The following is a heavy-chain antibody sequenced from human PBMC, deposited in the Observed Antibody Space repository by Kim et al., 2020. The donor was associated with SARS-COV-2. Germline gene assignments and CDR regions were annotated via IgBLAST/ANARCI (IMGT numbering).Heavy chain of an antibody. J-gene: IGHJ6*02. CDR3: ARFRPTPVLSLYYYGMDV. CDR1: GYTFTSYA. Sequence: ASVKVSCKASGYTFTSYAMNWVRQAPGQGLEWMGWINTNTGNPTYAQGFAGRFVFSLDTSVSTAYLQISSLKAEDTAVYYCARFRPTPVLSLYYYGMDVWGQGTTVTVSS. D-gene: IGHD2-8*01. CDR2: INTNTGNP. V-gene: IGHV7-4-1*02.